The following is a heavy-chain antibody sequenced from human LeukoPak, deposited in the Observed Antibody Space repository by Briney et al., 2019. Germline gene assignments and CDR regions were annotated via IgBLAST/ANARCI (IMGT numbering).Heavy chain of an antibody. Sequence: PSETLSLTCTVSDGSISGYHWSWIRRPPGKGLEWIGYIYYTGTTNYNPSLERRVTMSVDTSKNQFSLKLTSVTAADTAVYYCARQVYYHNRPAYDYWGQGTLVTVSS. D-gene: IGHD1-14*01. V-gene: IGHV4-59*08. CDR3: ARQVYYHNRPAYDY. J-gene: IGHJ4*02. CDR1: DGSISGYH. CDR2: IYYTGTT.